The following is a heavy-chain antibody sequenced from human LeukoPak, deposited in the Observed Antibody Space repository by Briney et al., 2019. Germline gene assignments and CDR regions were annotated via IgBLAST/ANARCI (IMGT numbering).Heavy chain of an antibody. V-gene: IGHV3-15*01. CDR1: GFTFTNAW. D-gene: IGHD2-2*01. CDR2: IKGKVDGGTT. Sequence: PGGSLRLSCAASGFTFTNAWMSWVRQAPGKGLEWVGRIKGKVDGGTTDYAAPVKGRFTISRDDSKNTLYLQMNSLKTEDTAVYYCTTAPVWPAAMSYYYYYMDVWGKGTTVTISS. CDR3: TTAPVWPAAMSYYYYYMDV. J-gene: IGHJ6*03.